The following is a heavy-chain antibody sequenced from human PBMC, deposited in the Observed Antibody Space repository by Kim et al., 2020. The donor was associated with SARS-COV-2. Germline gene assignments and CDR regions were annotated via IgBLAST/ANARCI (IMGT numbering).Heavy chain of an antibody. Sequence: SETLSLTCTVSGGSISSSSYYWGWIRQPPGKGLEWIGSIYYSGSTYYNPSLKSRVTISVDTSKNQFSLKLSSVTAADTAVYYCARLYSSGYYYPLDYWGQGTLVTVSS. CDR1: GGSISSSSYY. V-gene: IGHV4-39*01. D-gene: IGHD3-22*01. CDR3: ARLYSSGYYYPLDY. J-gene: IGHJ4*02. CDR2: IYYSGST.